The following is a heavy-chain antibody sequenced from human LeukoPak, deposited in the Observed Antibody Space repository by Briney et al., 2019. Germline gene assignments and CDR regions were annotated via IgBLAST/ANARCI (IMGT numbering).Heavy chain of an antibody. CDR1: GFTFSSYS. Sequence: PGGSLRLSCAASGFTFSSYSMNWVRQAPGKGLEWVSYISSSSSYIYYADSVKGRFTISRDNAKNSLYLQMNSLRAEDTAVYYCARGGVQYCSSTSCYEFMFDYWGQGTLVTVSS. CDR3: ARGGVQYCSSTSCYEFMFDY. D-gene: IGHD2-2*01. V-gene: IGHV3-21*05. J-gene: IGHJ4*02. CDR2: ISSSSSYI.